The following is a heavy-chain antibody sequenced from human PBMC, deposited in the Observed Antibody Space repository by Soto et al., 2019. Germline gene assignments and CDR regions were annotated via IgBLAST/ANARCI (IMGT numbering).Heavy chain of an antibody. J-gene: IGHJ3*02. CDR3: ARDHEDYYESSGYNDAFDI. D-gene: IGHD3-22*01. CDR1: GYTFSDYY. CDR2: INPSVGST. V-gene: IGHV1-46*01. Sequence: ASVKVSCKASGYTFSDYYMHWVRQAPGQGLEWMGIINPSVGSTTYAQKFHGRVTMTRDTSANTVYMQLSSLRSEDTAVYYCARDHEDYYESSGYNDAFDIWGQGTMVTVSS.